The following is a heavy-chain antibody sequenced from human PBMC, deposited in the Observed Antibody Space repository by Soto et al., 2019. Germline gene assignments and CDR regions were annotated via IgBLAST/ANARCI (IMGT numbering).Heavy chain of an antibody. CDR2: ISYDGSNK. J-gene: IGHJ3*02. CDR3: ARDLVADYAVWGAAFDI. Sequence: QVQLVESGGGVVQPGRSLRLSCAASGFTFSSYAMHWVRQAPGKGLEWVAVISYDGSNKYYADSVKGRFTISRDNSKNTLYLQMNSLRAEDTAVYYCARDLVADYAVWGAAFDIWGQGTMITVSS. D-gene: IGHD3-16*01. V-gene: IGHV3-30-3*01. CDR1: GFTFSSYA.